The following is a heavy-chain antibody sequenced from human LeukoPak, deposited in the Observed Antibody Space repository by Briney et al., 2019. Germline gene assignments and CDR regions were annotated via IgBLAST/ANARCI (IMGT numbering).Heavy chain of an antibody. CDR1: GGSINSSSYY. J-gene: IGHJ4*02. CDR3: ARRAGVRGVISDVDY. D-gene: IGHD3-10*01. CDR2: IYYSGST. Sequence: PSETLSLTCTVSGGSINSSSYYWGWIRQPPGKGLEWIGTIYYSGSTYYNPSLKSRVTISVDSSKNQFSLQLSSVTAADTAVYYCARRAGVRGVISDVDYWGQGTLVTVSS. V-gene: IGHV4-39*07.